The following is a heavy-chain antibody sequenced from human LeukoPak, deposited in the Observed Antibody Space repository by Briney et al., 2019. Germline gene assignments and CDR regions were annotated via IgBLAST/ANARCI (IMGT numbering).Heavy chain of an antibody. CDR1: GYTFTGYY. D-gene: IGHD4-17*01. Sequence: ASVKVSCKASGYTFTGYYMHWVRQAPGQGLEWMGWINPNSGGTNYAQKFQGRVTMTRDTSISTAYMELSRLRSDDTAVYYCARHHNYGDYYYYYMDVWGKGTTVTVSS. J-gene: IGHJ6*03. CDR3: ARHHNYGDYYYYYMDV. CDR2: INPNSGGT. V-gene: IGHV1-2*02.